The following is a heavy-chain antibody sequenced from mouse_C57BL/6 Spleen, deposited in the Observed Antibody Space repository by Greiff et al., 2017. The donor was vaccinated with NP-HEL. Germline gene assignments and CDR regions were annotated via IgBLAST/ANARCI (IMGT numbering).Heavy chain of an antibody. D-gene: IGHD1-1*01. CDR1: GYTFTDYE. V-gene: IGHV1-15*01. CDR3: AFITTVVATRYFDV. J-gene: IGHJ1*03. CDR2: IDPETGGT. Sequence: QVQLKQSGAELVRPGASVTLSCKASGYTFTDYEMHWVKQTPVHGLEWIGAIDPETGGTAYNQKFKGKAILTADKSSSTAYMELRSLTSEDSAVYYCAFITTVVATRYFDVWGTGTTVTVSS.